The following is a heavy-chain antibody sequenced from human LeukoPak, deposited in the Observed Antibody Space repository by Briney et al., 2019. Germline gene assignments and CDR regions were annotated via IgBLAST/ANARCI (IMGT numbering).Heavy chain of an antibody. CDR2: IIPILGIA. V-gene: IGHV1-69*04. Sequence: ASVKVSCKASGGTFSSYAISWVRQAPGQGLEWMGRIIPILGIANYAQKFQGRVTITAVKSTSTAYMELSSLRPEDTAVYYCARLNPDWGFDYWGQGTLVTVSS. D-gene: IGHD3-9*01. J-gene: IGHJ4*02. CDR1: GGTFSSYA. CDR3: ARLNPDWGFDY.